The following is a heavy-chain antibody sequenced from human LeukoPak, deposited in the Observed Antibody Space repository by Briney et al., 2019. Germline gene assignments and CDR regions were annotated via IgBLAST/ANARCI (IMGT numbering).Heavy chain of an antibody. CDR2: ISGSGGST. Sequence: PGGSLRLSCAASGFTFSSYAMSWVRQAPGKGLEWVSAISGSGGSTYYADSVKGRFTISRDNSKNTLYLQMNSLRAEDTAVYYCAKELEQQLVGGDYFDYWGQGTLVTVSS. D-gene: IGHD6-13*01. CDR1: GFTFSSYA. J-gene: IGHJ4*02. CDR3: AKELEQQLVGGDYFDY. V-gene: IGHV3-23*01.